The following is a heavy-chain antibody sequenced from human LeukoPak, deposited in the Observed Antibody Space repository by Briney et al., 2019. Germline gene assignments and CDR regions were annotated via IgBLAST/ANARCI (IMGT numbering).Heavy chain of an antibody. J-gene: IGHJ4*02. CDR2: INNRGST. D-gene: IGHD6-13*01. CDR1: GGSFSGNY. V-gene: IGHV4-34*01. Sequence: SETLSLTCAVYGGSFSGNYWGWIRQTPGKGLEWIGEINNRGSTNYNPSLKSRVTMSVDTSKNHFSLRLSSVTAADTAVYYCARAPAAAGTIDYWGQGTLVTVSS. CDR3: ARAPAAAGTIDY.